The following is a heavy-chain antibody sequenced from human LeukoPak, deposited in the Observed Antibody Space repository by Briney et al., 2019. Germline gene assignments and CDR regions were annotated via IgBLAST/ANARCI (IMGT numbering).Heavy chain of an antibody. J-gene: IGHJ6*03. CDR3: ARRDIVVVPAAMPGPNYYYYYMDV. CDR1: GFTFSSYA. V-gene: IGHV3-23*01. Sequence: PGGSLRLSCAASGFTFSSYAMSWVRQAPGKGLEWVSAISGSGGSTYYADSVKGRFTISRDNSKNTLYLQMNSLRAEDTAVYYCARRDIVVVPAAMPGPNYYYYYMDVWGKGTTVTVSS. D-gene: IGHD2-2*01. CDR2: ISGSGGST.